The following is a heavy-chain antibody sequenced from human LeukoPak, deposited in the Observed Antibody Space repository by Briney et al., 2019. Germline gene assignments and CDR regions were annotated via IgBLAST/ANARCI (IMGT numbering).Heavy chain of an antibody. D-gene: IGHD6-13*01. J-gene: IGHJ4*02. CDR1: GYTFTGYY. CDR3: ARSQTGIAAAGPGY. Sequence: ASVKVSCKASGYTFTGYYMHWVRQAPGQGLEWVGRINPNSGGTNYAQKFQGRGTMTRDTSISTAYMELSRLRSDDTAVYYCARSQTGIAAAGPGYWGQGTLVTVSS. CDR2: INPNSGGT. V-gene: IGHV1-2*06.